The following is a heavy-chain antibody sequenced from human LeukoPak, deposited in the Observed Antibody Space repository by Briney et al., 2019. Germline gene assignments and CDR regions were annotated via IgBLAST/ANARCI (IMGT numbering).Heavy chain of an antibody. CDR2: ISWNSGSS. CDR3: AKDISSSPGRGTYYFDY. V-gene: IGHV3-9*01. J-gene: IGHJ4*02. CDR1: GFTFDDYA. D-gene: IGHD6-13*01. Sequence: GRSLTLSCAASGFTFDDYAMLRLRQAPGKGLEWVSGISWNSGSSGYADSLKGRFTTYRDNAKTSLYLQMNSLRAEDTALYYCAKDISSSPGRGTYYFDYWGQGTLVTVSS.